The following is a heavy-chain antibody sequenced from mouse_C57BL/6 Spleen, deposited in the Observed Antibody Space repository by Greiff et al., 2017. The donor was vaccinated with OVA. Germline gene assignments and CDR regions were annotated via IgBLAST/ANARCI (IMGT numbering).Heavy chain of an antibody. CDR2: IWSGGST. V-gene: IGHV2-2*01. CDR1: GFSLTSYG. Sequence: QVQLKESGPGLVQPSQSLSITCTVSGFSLTSYGVHWVRQSPGKGLEWLGVIWSGGSTDYNAAFISRLSISKDNSKSQVFFKMNSLQADDTAIYYCARLTGTTYWGQGTLVTVSA. J-gene: IGHJ3*01. D-gene: IGHD4-1*01. CDR3: ARLTGTTY.